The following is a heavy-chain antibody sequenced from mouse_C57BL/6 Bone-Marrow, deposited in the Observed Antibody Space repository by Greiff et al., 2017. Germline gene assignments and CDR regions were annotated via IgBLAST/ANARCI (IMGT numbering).Heavy chain of an antibody. J-gene: IGHJ2*01. D-gene: IGHD1-1*01. CDR3: ATPLIITEGYFDY. CDR1: GYTFTSYW. Sequence: QVQLQQPGAELVKPGASVKVSCKASGYTFTSYWMHWVKQRPGQGLEWIGRIHPSDSDTNYNQKFKGKATLTVYKSSSTAYMQLSSLTSEDSAVYYCATPLIITEGYFDYWGQGTTLTVSS. CDR2: IHPSDSDT. V-gene: IGHV1-74*01.